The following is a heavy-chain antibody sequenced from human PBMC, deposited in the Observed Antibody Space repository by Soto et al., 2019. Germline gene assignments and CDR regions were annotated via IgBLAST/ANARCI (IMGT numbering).Heavy chain of an antibody. D-gene: IGHD6-13*01. V-gene: IGHV3-33*01. CDR1: GFTFSSYG. CDR3: ARSIAAAGPYYYYYYGMDV. Sequence: QVQLVESGGGVVQPGRSLRLSCAASGFTFSSYGMHWVRQAPGKGLEWVAVIWYDGSNKYYADSVKGRFTISRDNSKNTLYLQMNSLRAEDTAVYYCARSIAAAGPYYYYYYGMDVWGQVTTVTVSS. CDR2: IWYDGSNK. J-gene: IGHJ6*02.